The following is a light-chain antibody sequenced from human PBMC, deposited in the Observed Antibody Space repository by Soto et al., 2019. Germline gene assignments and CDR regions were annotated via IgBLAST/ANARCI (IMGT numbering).Light chain of an antibody. V-gene: IGKV1-39*01. J-gene: IGKJ4*01. CDR3: QQSYSSPLT. CDR1: QNIRSS. CDR2: AAS. Sequence: DIQLTQSPSSLSASAGDSVTITWRATQNIRSSLNWYQQKPGKAPKLLLYAASSLQSGVPSRFSGSGYGTDFTLSISSLQPEDFATYYCQQSYSSPLTFGGGTKVEIK.